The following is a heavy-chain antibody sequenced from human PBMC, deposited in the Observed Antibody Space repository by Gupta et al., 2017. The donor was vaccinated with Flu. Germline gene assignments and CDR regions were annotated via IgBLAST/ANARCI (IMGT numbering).Heavy chain of an antibody. D-gene: IGHD3-22*01. J-gene: IGHJ5*02. Sequence: IRKPAGKGLEWIGRIYSSGSTNYNPSLKSRVTISLDTSTNQFSLKLTSVTAADTAVYYCARVAQIGWFDPWGQGTLVTVSS. CDR2: IYSSGST. CDR3: ARVAQIGWFDP. V-gene: IGHV4-61*02.